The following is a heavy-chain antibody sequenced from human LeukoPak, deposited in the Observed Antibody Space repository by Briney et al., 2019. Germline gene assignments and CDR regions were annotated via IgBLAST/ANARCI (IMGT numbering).Heavy chain of an antibody. CDR2: INTNTGDP. CDR3: ARTHGVVGATFDY. Sequence: ASVKVSCKASGYTFTYYSMNWVRQAPGQGLELMGWINTNTGDPTFVQDFTGRFVFSLDTSINTAYLQINSLKTEDTGIYYCARTHGVVGATFDYWGQGTLVTVSS. V-gene: IGHV7-4-1*02. D-gene: IGHD1-26*01. J-gene: IGHJ4*02. CDR1: GYTFTYYS.